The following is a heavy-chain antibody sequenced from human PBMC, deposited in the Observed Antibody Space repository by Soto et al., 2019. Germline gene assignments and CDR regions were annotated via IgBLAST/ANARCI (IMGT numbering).Heavy chain of an antibody. Sequence: SETLSLTCSVSGGSISSYYWSWIRQPPGKGLEWIGYIYYSGSTNYNPSLKSRVTISVDTSKNQFSLKLSSVTAADTAVYYCAAGYSSGWFNYWGQGTLVTVSS. D-gene: IGHD6-19*01. CDR1: GGSISSYY. CDR3: AAGYSSGWFNY. CDR2: IYYSGST. V-gene: IGHV4-59*08. J-gene: IGHJ4*02.